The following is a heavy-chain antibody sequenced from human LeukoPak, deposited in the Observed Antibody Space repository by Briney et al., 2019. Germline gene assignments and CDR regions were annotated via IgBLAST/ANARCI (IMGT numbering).Heavy chain of an antibody. CDR1: GVSISSGDYY. Sequence: SETLSLTCTVSGVSISSGDYYWSWIRQPPGKGLEWIGYIYYSGSTYHNPSLKSRVTTSVDTSKNQFSLKLSSVTAADTAVYYCARDRGTMIVVDAFDIWGQGTMVTVSS. D-gene: IGHD3-22*01. J-gene: IGHJ3*02. CDR3: ARDRGTMIVVDAFDI. V-gene: IGHV4-30-4*08. CDR2: IYYSGST.